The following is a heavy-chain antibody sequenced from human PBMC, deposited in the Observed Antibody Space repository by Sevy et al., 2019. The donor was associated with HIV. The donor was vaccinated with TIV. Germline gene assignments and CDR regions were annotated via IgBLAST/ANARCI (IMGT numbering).Heavy chain of an antibody. D-gene: IGHD3-22*01. V-gene: IGHV1-2*06. Sequence: ASVKVSCKASGYTFTGYYMHWVRQAPGQGLEWMGRINPNSGGTNYAQKFQGRVTMTRDTSISTAYMELSRLRSDDTAVYYCATTKDYYDSSGSPFDYWGQGTLVTVSS. CDR3: ATTKDYYDSSGSPFDY. CDR2: INPNSGGT. J-gene: IGHJ4*02. CDR1: GYTFTGYY.